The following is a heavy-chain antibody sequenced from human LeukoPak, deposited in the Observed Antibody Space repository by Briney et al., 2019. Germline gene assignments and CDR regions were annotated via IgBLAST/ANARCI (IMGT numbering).Heavy chain of an antibody. CDR3: ARGYAAFSYMDV. V-gene: IGHV1-69*05. CDR2: IIPIFGTA. D-gene: IGHD2-15*01. Sequence: VASVKVSCKASGGTFSSYAISWVRQAPGQGLEWMGGIIPIFGTANYAQKFQGRVTITTDESTSTAYMELSSPRSEDTAVYYCARGYAAFSYMDVWGKGTTVTVSS. J-gene: IGHJ6*03. CDR1: GGTFSSYA.